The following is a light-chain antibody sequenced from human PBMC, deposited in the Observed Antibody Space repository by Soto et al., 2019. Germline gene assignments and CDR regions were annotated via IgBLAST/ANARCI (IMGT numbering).Light chain of an antibody. CDR3: QQYSQWPLT. CDR1: EGVTNN. J-gene: IGKJ4*01. V-gene: IGKV3-15*01. Sequence: EIVSRQSPDTLSVSPGERATLSCRASEGVTNNLAWYQRKPGQAPRLFIYGASTRATDVPVRFSGRGSGTEFTLTISSPQPEDSAVYYCQQYSQWPLTFGGGTRWIS. CDR2: GAS.